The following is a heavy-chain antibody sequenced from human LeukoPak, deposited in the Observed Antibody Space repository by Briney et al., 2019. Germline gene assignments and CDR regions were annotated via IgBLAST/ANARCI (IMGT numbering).Heavy chain of an antibody. D-gene: IGHD6-19*01. CDR3: ARGLEAVAVANWFDP. CDR1: GGSFSGYY. J-gene: IGHJ5*02. V-gene: IGHV4-34*01. Sequence: SETLSLTCAVYGGSFSGYYWSWIRQPPGKGLEWIGEINHSESTNYNPSLKSRVTISVDTSKNQFSLKLSSVTAADTAVYYCARGLEAVAVANWFDPWGQGTLVTVSS. CDR2: INHSEST.